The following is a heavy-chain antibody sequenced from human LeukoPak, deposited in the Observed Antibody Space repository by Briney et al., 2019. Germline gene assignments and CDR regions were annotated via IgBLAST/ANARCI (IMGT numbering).Heavy chain of an antibody. J-gene: IGHJ6*04. CDR1: GGSFSGYY. V-gene: IGHV4-34*01. CDR3: ARDVIPYYYYYGMDV. CDR2: INHSGST. Sequence: PSETLSLTCAVYGGSFSGYYWSWIRQPPGKGLGWIGEINHSGSTNYNPSLKSRVTISVDTSKNQFSLKLSSVTAADTAVYYCARDVIPYYYYYGMDVWGKGTTVTVSS.